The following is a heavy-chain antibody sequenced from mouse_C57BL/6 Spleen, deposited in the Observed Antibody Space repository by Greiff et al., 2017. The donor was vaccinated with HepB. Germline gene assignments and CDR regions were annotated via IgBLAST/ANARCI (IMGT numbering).Heavy chain of an antibody. V-gene: IGHV7-3*01. CDR2: IRNKANGYTT. CDR3: ARLRPNYYAMDY. Sequence: EVQGVESGGGLVQPGGSLSLSCAASGFTFTDYYMSWVRQPPGKALEWLGFIRNKANGYTTEYSASVKGRFTISRDNSQSILYLQMNALRAEDSATYYCARLRPNYYAMDYWGQGTSVTVSS. CDR1: GFTFTDYY. J-gene: IGHJ4*01. D-gene: IGHD2-12*01.